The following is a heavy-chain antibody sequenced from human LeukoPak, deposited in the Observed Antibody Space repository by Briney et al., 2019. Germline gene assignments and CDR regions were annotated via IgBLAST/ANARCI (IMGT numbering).Heavy chain of an antibody. CDR2: IGSDGSNK. CDR3: AKEIYYDSSAFFDY. V-gene: IGHV3-30*18. D-gene: IGHD3-22*01. Sequence: GGSLRLSCAASGFSFRSYGIHWVRQTPGKGLEWVAVIGSDGSNKYYADSVKGRFTISRDNSKNTLYPQMNSLRTEDTAMYFCAKEIYYDSSAFFDYWGQGTLVTVSS. J-gene: IGHJ4*02. CDR1: GFSFRSYG.